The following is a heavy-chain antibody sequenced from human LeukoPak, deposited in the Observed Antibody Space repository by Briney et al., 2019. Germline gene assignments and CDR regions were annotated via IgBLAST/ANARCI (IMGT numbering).Heavy chain of an antibody. CDR1: GDSVTTYY. V-gene: IGHV4-59*02. CDR2: IYYSGST. CDR3: ARDGVSGSYYYYYGMDV. J-gene: IGHJ6*02. Sequence: SETLSLTCTVSGDSVTTYYWSWIRQPPGKGLEWIGYIYYSGSTNYNPSLKSRVTISVDTSKNQFSLKLSSVTAADTAVYYCARDGVSGSYYYYYGMDVWGQGTTVTVSS. D-gene: IGHD1-26*01.